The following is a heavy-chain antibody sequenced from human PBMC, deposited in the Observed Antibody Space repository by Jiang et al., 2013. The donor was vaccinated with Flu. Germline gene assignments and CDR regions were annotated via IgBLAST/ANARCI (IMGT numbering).Heavy chain of an antibody. J-gene: IGHJ4*02. V-gene: IGHV1-8*01. Sequence: TGYAQKFQGRVTMTRNTSISTAYMELSSLRSEDTAVYYCATLDYGGFDYWGQGTLVTVSS. D-gene: IGHD4-23*01. CDR2: T. CDR3: ATLDYGGFDY.